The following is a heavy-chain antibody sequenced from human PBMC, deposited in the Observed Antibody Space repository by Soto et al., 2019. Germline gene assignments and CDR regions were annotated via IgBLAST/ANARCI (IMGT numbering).Heavy chain of an antibody. CDR3: ALGVVVAATEYFQH. J-gene: IGHJ1*01. D-gene: IGHD2-15*01. V-gene: IGHV1-69*13. Sequence: SVKVSCKASGGTFSSYAISWVRQAPGQGLEWMGGIIPIFGTANYAQKFQGRVTITADESTSTAYIELSSLRSEDTAVYYCALGVVVAATEYFQHWGQGTLVTVSS. CDR2: IIPIFGTA. CDR1: GGTFSSYA.